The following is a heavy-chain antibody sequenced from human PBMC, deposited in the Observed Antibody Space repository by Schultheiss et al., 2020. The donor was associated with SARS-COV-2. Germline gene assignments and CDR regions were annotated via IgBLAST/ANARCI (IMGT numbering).Heavy chain of an antibody. CDR3: AKDKSTVTTFSY. D-gene: IGHD4-11*01. CDR1: GFTFSNAW. J-gene: IGHJ4*02. Sequence: GESLKISCAASGFTFSNAWMSWVRQAPGKGLEWVGRIKSKTDGGTTDYAAPVKGRFTISRDDSKNTLYLQMNSLRAEDTAVYYCAKDKSTVTTFSYWGQGTLVTVSS. CDR2: IKSKTDGGTT. V-gene: IGHV3-15*01.